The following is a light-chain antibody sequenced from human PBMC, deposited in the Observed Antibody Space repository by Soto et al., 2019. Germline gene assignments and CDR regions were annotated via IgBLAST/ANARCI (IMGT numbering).Light chain of an antibody. CDR1: SSDIGGYNY. Sequence: QSALTQPASVSGSPGQSITISCTGSSSDIGGYNYVSWYQQHPGKAPKLLIYDVSYRPSGISDRFSGSKSGNTASLTISGLQPDYEADYYCSSYGASSTLFGGGTKVTVL. CDR2: DVS. V-gene: IGLV2-14*03. CDR3: SSYGASSTL. J-gene: IGLJ2*01.